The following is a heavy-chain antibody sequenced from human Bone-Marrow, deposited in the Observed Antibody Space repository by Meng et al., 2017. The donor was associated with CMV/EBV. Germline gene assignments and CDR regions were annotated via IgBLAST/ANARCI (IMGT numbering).Heavy chain of an antibody. CDR2: ISSSGSTI. D-gene: IGHD4-11*01. CDR1: GFTFSSYE. V-gene: IGHV3-48*03. CDR3: ARDPRRVPKNSTGY. Sequence: GGSLRLSCAASGFTFSSYEMNWVRQAPGKGLEWVSYISSSGSTIYYADSVKGRFTISRDNAKNSLYLQMNSLRAEDTAVYYCARDPRRVPKNSTGYWGQGTRVTGSS. J-gene: IGHJ4*02.